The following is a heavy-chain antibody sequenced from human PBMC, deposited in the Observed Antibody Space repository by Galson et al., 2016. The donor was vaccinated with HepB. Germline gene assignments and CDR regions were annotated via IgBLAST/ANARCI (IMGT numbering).Heavy chain of an antibody. D-gene: IGHD2-2*01. CDR2: ISAYNGNT. J-gene: IGHJ4*02. CDR1: DYTFTTYG. CDR3: AGDHDCSSTSCYRGRFDY. Sequence: SVKVSCKASDYTFTTYGISWVRQAPGQGLEWMGWISAYNGNTNYAQKLQGRVTMTTDTSTSTAYMELRSLRSDDTAVYYCAGDHDCSSTSCYRGRFDYWGQGTLVTVAS. V-gene: IGHV1-18*01.